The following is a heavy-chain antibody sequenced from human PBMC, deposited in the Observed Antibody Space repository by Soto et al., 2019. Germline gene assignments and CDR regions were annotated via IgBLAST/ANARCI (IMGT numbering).Heavy chain of an antibody. J-gene: IGHJ5*01. Sequence: PSETLSLTCTVSGGSISSYYWSWIRQPPGKGLEWIGYIYYSGSTNYNPSLKSRVTISVDTSKNQFSLKLSSVTAADTAVYYCARGRRYFDWLLTNWFDSWGRGTLVTVSS. CDR2: IYYSGST. D-gene: IGHD3-9*01. CDR1: GGSISSYY. CDR3: ARGRRYFDWLLTNWFDS. V-gene: IGHV4-59*12.